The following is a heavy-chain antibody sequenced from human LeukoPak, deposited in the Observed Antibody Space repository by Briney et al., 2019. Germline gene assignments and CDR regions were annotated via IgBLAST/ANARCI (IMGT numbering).Heavy chain of an antibody. Sequence: SETLSLTCAVYGGSFSVYYWSWIRQPPGKGLEWIGEINHSGSTNYNPSLKSRVTISVDTSKNQFSLKLSSVTAADTAVYYCARAHHDNMVRGVIITGNYYYYMDVWGKGTTVTVSS. CDR1: GGSFSVYY. V-gene: IGHV4-34*01. CDR3: ARAHHDNMVRGVIITGNYYYYMDV. D-gene: IGHD3-10*01. CDR2: INHSGST. J-gene: IGHJ6*03.